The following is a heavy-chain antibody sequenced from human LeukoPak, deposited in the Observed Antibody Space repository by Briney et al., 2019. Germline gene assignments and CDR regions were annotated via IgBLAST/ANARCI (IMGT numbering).Heavy chain of an antibody. J-gene: IGHJ4*02. Sequence: GGSPRHSCAAPLVTPITAMILWVRQGLQRGLEWVANIKGDGSEKHYGDSVKGRFTISRDNAKNSLYLQMNSLRAEDTALYYCARGMTWSAYWGQGTLVTGAS. CDR2: IKGDGSEK. V-gene: IGHV3-7*04. D-gene: IGHD2-21*02. CDR1: LVTPITAM. CDR3: ARGMTWSAY.